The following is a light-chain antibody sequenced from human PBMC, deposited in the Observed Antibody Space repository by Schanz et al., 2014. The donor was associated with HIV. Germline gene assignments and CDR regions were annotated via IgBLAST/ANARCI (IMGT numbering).Light chain of an antibody. J-gene: IGLJ2*01. CDR2: DVS. V-gene: IGLV2-14*01. CDR1: SSDVGSDNY. CDR3: SSYTSSSTLV. Sequence: QSALTQPASVSGSPGQSITISCTGVSSDVGSDNYVSWYQQNPGRTPKLIIYDVSNRPSGISNRFSGSKSGNTASLTISGLQAEDEADYYCSSYTSSSTLVFGGGTKVTVL.